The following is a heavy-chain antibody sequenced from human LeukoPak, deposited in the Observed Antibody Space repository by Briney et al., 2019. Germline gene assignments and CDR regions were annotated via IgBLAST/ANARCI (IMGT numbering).Heavy chain of an antibody. CDR2: ISYDGSNK. J-gene: IGHJ5*02. D-gene: IGHD3-10*01. CDR3: ARSALWFGELFGNWFDP. V-gene: IGHV3-30-3*01. CDR1: GFTFSSYA. Sequence: GGSLRLSCAASGFTFSSYAMHWVRQAPGKGLEWVAVISYDGSNKYYADSVKGRFTISRDNSKNTLYLQMNSLKAEDTAVYYCARSALWFGELFGNWFDPWGQGTLVTVSS.